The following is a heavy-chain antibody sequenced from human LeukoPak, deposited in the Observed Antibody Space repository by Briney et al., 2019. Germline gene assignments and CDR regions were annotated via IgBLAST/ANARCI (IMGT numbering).Heavy chain of an antibody. Sequence: GGSLRLSCAASGFACSSYAMSWVRQAPGKGLEWVSAISGSGGSTYYADSVKGRFTISRDNSKNTLYLQMNSLRAEDTAVYYCAKDLRCRTPGYCSGGSKLPYYYGMDVWGQGTTVTVSS. J-gene: IGHJ6*02. V-gene: IGHV3-23*01. CDR1: GFACSSYA. D-gene: IGHD2-15*01. CDR2: ISGSGGST. CDR3: AKDLRCRTPGYCSGGSKLPYYYGMDV.